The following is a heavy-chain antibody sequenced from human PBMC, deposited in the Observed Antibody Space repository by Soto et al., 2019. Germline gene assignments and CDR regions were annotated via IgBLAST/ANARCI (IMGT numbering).Heavy chain of an antibody. V-gene: IGHV4-39*01. Sequence: PSETLSLTCTVSGGSISSSSYYWGWIRQPPGKGLEWIGSIYYSGSTYYNPSLKSRVTISVDTSKNQFSLKLSSVTAADTAVYYCARTGYCSSTSCLDVWGKGTTVTVSS. D-gene: IGHD2-2*01. CDR1: GGSISSSSYY. CDR3: ARTGYCSSTSCLDV. CDR2: IYYSGST. J-gene: IGHJ6*04.